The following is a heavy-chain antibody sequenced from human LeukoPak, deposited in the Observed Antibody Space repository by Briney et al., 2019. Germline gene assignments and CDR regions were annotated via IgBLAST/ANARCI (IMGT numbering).Heavy chain of an antibody. D-gene: IGHD6-13*01. CDR3: AKDAEAAGTNWFDP. J-gene: IGHJ5*02. CDR2: ISYDGSNK. Sequence: PGGSLRLSCAASGFTFSSYGMHWVRQAPGKGLEWVAVISYDGSNKYYADSVKGRFTISRDNSKNTLYLQMNSLRAEDTAVYYCAKDAEAAGTNWFDPWGQGTLVTVSS. V-gene: IGHV3-30*18. CDR1: GFTFSSYG.